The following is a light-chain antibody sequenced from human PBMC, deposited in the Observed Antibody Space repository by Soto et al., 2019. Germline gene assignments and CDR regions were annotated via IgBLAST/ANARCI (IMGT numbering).Light chain of an antibody. CDR2: DVS. Sequence: QSVLTQPASVSGSPGQSITISCTGTSSDIGSYDFVSWYQQHPGKIPRLVIYDVSNRPSGVTRRFSGSKSDNTASLTISGLRTEDEADYYCTSFTTSHTHVFGPGTKLTVL. V-gene: IGLV2-14*01. CDR3: TSFTTSHTHV. CDR1: SSDIGSYDF. J-gene: IGLJ1*01.